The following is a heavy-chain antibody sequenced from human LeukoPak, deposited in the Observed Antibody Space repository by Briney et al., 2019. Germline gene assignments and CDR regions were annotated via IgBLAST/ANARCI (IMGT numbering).Heavy chain of an antibody. Sequence: SETLSLTCAVSRYYISSGYYWGWIRQPPGKGREGIGRIYHTGSSYINLSLKSRVTTSVDTTKNQISLKLRSVTAADTAVYYCARHLAVDTAMGNNWFDPWGQGTLVTVSS. CDR2: IYHTGSS. D-gene: IGHD5-18*01. J-gene: IGHJ5*02. CDR1: RYYISSGYY. V-gene: IGHV4-38-2*01. CDR3: ARHLAVDTAMGNNWFDP.